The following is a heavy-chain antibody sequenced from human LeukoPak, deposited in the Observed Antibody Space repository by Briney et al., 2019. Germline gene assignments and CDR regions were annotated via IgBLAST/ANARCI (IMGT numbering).Heavy chain of an antibody. J-gene: IGHJ6*02. CDR2: VSGSGIST. CDR3: ARDTSLDV. V-gene: IGHV3-23*01. CDR1: GFTFSSHA. Sequence: PGGSLRLSCAASGFTFSSHAMSWVRQAPGKGLEWVSVVSGSGISTYYADSVKGRFTISRADAKNSLYLQMNSLRAEDTAVYYWARDTSLDVWGQGTTVTVSS.